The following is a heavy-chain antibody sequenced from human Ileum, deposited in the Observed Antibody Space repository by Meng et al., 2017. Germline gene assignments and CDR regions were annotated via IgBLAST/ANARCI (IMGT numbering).Heavy chain of an antibody. CDR2: MNPNSGNT. Sequence: ASVKVSCKASGYTFTSYDINWVRQATGQGLEWMGWMNPNSGNTGYAQKFQGRVTMTRNTSISTAYMELSSLRSEDTAVYYCARGGVARDFWSSYYLINYYYYGMDVWGQGTTVTVSS. CDR1: GYTFTSYD. J-gene: IGHJ6*02. D-gene: IGHD3-3*01. V-gene: IGHV1-8*01. CDR3: ARGGVARDFWSSYYLINYYYYGMDV.